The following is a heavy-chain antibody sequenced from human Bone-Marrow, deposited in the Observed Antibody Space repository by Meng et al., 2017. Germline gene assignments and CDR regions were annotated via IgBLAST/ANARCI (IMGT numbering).Heavy chain of an antibody. D-gene: IGHD2-2*01. CDR3: AKSDIVVVPAAMYDTYYYYGMDV. CDR1: GGTFSSYA. Sequence: SVKVSCKAFGGTFSSYAISWVRQAPGQGLEWMGGIIPIFGTANYAQKFQGRVTITTDESTTTAYMELDSLRSEDTAVYYCAKSDIVVVPAAMYDTYYYYGMDVWGQGTTVTVSS. V-gene: IGHV1-69*05. J-gene: IGHJ6*02. CDR2: IIPIFGTA.